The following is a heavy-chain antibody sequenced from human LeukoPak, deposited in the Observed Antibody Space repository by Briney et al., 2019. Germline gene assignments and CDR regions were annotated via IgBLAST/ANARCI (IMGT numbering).Heavy chain of an antibody. D-gene: IGHD2-2*01. V-gene: IGHV3-48*03. CDR2: ISSSGSSI. Sequence: GGSLRLSCAASGFTFSSYEMICVRQAPGKGLEWVSYISSSGSSIYYADSVKGRFTISRDNAKNSLYLQMNSLRAEDTAVYYCARDPRCSSMSCYRSSFYGMDVWGQGTTVTVSS. J-gene: IGHJ6*02. CDR3: ARDPRCSSMSCYRSSFYGMDV. CDR1: GFTFSSYE.